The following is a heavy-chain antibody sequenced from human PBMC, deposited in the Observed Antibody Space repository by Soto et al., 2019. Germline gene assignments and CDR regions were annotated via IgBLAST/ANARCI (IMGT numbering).Heavy chain of an antibody. CDR3: ARDLSRSHRVDY. CDR1: GFTFSSYS. V-gene: IGHV3-21*01. CDR2: ISSSSSYI. J-gene: IGHJ4*02. D-gene: IGHD1-26*01. Sequence: EVQLVESGGGLVKPGGSLRLSCAASGFTFSSYSMNWVRQAPGKGLEWVSSISSSSSYIYYADSVKGRFTISRDNAKNSLCLQMNSLRAEDTAVYYCARDLSRSHRVDYWGQGTLVTVSS.